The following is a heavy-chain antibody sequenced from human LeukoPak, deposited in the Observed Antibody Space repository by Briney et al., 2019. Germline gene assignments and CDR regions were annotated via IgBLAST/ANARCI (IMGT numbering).Heavy chain of an antibody. J-gene: IGHJ5*02. V-gene: IGHV1-69*06. CDR2: IIPIFGTA. D-gene: IGHD2-15*01. CDR1: GGTFSSYA. Sequence: GSSVKVSCKASGGTFSSYAISWVRQAPGQGLEWMGGIIPIFGTANYAQKFQGRVTITADKSTSTAYMELGSLRSEDTAVYYCANIVVVVAATSKPYNWFDPWGQGTLVTVSS. CDR3: ANIVVVVAATSKPYNWFDP.